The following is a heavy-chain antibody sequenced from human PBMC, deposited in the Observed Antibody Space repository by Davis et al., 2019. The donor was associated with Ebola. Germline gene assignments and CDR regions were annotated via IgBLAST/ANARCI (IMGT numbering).Heavy chain of an antibody. D-gene: IGHD6-13*01. J-gene: IGHJ4*02. Sequence: GESLKISCADSGFIFTNYAMTWVRQAPGRGLEWVSTTSSGGSTTYYADSVKGRFTISRDNSKNTLYLQMNSLRVDDTAVYYCAKARSSWTPFDYWGQGTLVTVSS. CDR1: GFIFTNYA. V-gene: IGHV3-23*01. CDR2: TSSGGSTT. CDR3: AKARSSWTPFDY.